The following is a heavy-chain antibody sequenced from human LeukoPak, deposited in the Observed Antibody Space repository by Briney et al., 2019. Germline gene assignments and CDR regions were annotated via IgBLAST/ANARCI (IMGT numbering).Heavy chain of an antibody. J-gene: IGHJ4*02. CDR2: IWYDGSNK. V-gene: IGHV3-33*06. CDR3: AKDSKESGFDY. CDR1: GFTFSSYG. Sequence: PGRSLRLSCAASGFTFSSYGMHWVRQAPGKGLEWVAVIWYDGSNKYYADFVKGRFTISRDNSKNTLYLQMNSLRAEDTAVYYCAKDSKESGFDYWGQGTLVTVSS. D-gene: IGHD3-10*01.